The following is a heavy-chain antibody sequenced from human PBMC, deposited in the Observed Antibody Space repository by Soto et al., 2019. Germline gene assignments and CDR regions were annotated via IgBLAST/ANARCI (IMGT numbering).Heavy chain of an antibody. J-gene: IGHJ6*02. CDR1: GYTFTGYY. CDR2: INPNSGGT. Sequence: AASVKVSCKASGYTFTGYYMHWVRQAPGQGLEWMGWINPNSGGTNYAQKFQGRVTMTRDTPISTAYMELSRLRSDDTAVYYCARDMAHSPYYYGMDVWGQGTTVTVSS. V-gene: IGHV1-2*02. CDR3: ARDMAHSPYYYGMDV.